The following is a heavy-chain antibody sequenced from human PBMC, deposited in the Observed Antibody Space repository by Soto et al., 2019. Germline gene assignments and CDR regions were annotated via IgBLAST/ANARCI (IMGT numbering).Heavy chain of an antibody. Sequence: GGSLRLSCAASGSAFRTHGMHWVRQAPGKGLEWVAVIWGDGSKKYYADSVKGRFTISKDNSKSTLFLQMNTLRAEDTAVYYCARGAVVAGDFDYWGQGTLVTVSS. D-gene: IGHD2-15*01. V-gene: IGHV3-33*01. CDR1: GSAFRTHG. J-gene: IGHJ4*02. CDR3: ARGAVVAGDFDY. CDR2: IWGDGSKK.